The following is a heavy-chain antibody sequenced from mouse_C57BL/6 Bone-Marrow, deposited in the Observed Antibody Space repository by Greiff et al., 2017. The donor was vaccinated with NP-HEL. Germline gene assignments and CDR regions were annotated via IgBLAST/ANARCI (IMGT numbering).Heavy chain of an antibody. CDR1: GFTFSDYY. CDR3: ARERYYGSRWYFDY. V-gene: IGHV5-16*01. CDR2: INYDGSST. Sequence: EVQLVESEGGLVQPGSSMKLSCTASGFTFSDYYMAWVRQVPEKGLEWVANINYDGSSTYYLDSLKSRFIISRDNAKNILYLQMSSLKSEDTATYYCARERYYGSRWYFDYWGQGTTLTVSS. J-gene: IGHJ2*01. D-gene: IGHD1-1*01.